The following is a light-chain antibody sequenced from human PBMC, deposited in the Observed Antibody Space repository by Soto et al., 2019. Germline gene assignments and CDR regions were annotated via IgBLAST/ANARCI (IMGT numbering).Light chain of an antibody. CDR1: QTISSSF. V-gene: IGKV3-20*01. J-gene: IGKJ3*01. CDR3: HQFGSSPLDT. CDR2: RAS. Sequence: EIVLTQSPGTLSLSPGERATHSCKASQTISSSFLAWYQQKPGQAPRLLIYRASRRAPGIPDRFSGSGSWTDFTLTISRLEPEDFAVYYCHQFGSSPLDTFGPGSKVEIQ.